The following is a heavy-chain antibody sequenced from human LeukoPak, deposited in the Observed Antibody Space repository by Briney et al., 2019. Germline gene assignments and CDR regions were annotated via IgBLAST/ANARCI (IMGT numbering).Heavy chain of an antibody. CDR3: ARDHGGYSSSWEYNWFDP. CDR2: IYYSGST. J-gene: IGHJ5*02. D-gene: IGHD6-13*01. V-gene: IGHV4-59*01. CDR1: GGSISSYY. Sequence: SGTLSLACTVSGGSISSYYWSWIRQPPGKGLEWIGYIYYSGSTNYNPPLKSRVTISVDTSKNQFSLKLSSVTAADTAVYYCARDHGGYSSSWEYNWFDPWGQGTLVTVSS.